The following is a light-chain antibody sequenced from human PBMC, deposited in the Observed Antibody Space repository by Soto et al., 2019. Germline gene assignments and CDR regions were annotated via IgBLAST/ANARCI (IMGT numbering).Light chain of an antibody. CDR1: QSVSSSF. V-gene: IGKV3-20*01. CDR3: HQYDNSPWT. J-gene: IGKJ1*01. CDR2: GAS. Sequence: EIVLTQSPGTLSLSPGERATLSCRASQSVSSSFLAWYQQKPGQAPRLLIYGASSRATGIPDRFSGRGSGTDFTLTISRLEPEDFAVYYCHQYDNSPWTFGQGTKVEIK.